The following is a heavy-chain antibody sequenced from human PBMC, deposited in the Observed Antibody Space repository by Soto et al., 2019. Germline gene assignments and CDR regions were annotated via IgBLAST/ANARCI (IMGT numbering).Heavy chain of an antibody. J-gene: IGHJ6*02. V-gene: IGHV4-34*01. CDR3: ARGRRGYSGYDRGVFYYYYGMDV. CDR1: GGNFSGYY. CDR2: INHSGST. D-gene: IGHD5-12*01. Sequence: ASETLSLTCAVYGGNFSGYYWSWIRKHPGKGLEWIGEINHSGSTNYNPSLKSRVTISVDTSKNQFSLKLSSVTAADTAVYYCARGRRGYSGYDRGVFYYYYGMDVWGQGTTVTVSS.